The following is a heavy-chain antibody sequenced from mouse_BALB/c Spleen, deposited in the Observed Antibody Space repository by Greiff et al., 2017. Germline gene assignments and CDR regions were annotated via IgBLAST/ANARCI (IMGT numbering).Heavy chain of an antibody. CDR1: GYTFSSYW. CDR2: ILPGSGST. D-gene: IGHD3-1*01. V-gene: IGHV1-9*01. J-gene: IGHJ3*01. CDR3: AKGRGSSGPFAY. Sequence: QVQLQQSGAELMKPGASVKISCKATGYTFSSYWIEWVKQRPGHGLEWIGEILPGSGSTNYNEKFKGKATFTADTSSNTAYMQLSSLTSEDSAVYYCAKGRGSSGPFAYWGQGTLVTVSA.